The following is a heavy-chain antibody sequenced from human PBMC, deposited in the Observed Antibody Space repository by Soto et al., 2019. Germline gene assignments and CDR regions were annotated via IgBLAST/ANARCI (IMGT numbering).Heavy chain of an antibody. CDR3: ARVSGWYRPTSYYFDY. Sequence: QVQLVESGGGVVQPGRSLRLSCAASGFTFSSYAMHWVRQAPGKGLEWVAVISYDGSNKYYADSVKGRFTISRDNSKNTLYLQMNSLRAEDTAVYYCARVSGWYRPTSYYFDYWGQGTLVTVSS. CDR1: GFTFSSYA. V-gene: IGHV3-30-3*01. CDR2: ISYDGSNK. D-gene: IGHD6-19*01. J-gene: IGHJ4*02.